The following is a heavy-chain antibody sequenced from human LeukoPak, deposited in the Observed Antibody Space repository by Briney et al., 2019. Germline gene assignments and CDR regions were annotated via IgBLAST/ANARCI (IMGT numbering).Heavy chain of an antibody. J-gene: IGHJ4*02. CDR3: ASPPTAMVTI. CDR1: GFTFGSYG. V-gene: IGHV3-48*04. D-gene: IGHD5-18*01. CDR2: ISSSGSTI. Sequence: PGGSLRLSCAASGFTFGSYGMHWVRQAPGKGLEWVSYISSSGSTIYYADSVKGRFTISRDNAKNSLYLQMNSLRAEDTAVYYCASPPTAMVTIWGQGTLVTVSS.